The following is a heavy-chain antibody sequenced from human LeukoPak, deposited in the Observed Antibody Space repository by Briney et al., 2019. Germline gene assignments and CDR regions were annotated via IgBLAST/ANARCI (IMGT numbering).Heavy chain of an antibody. J-gene: IGHJ3*01. D-gene: IGHD5-24*01. V-gene: IGHV1-46*01. Sequence: EASVKVSCKASGYTFTNSYIHWVRQAPGQVLEWMGLINPDGGNTNYAQNFQGRVTLTGDTSTSTVYMELSSLRSEDTAIYYCARIRDGYNDAYDLWGQGTVVTVPS. CDR2: INPDGGNT. CDR1: GYTFTNSY. CDR3: ARIRDGYNDAYDL.